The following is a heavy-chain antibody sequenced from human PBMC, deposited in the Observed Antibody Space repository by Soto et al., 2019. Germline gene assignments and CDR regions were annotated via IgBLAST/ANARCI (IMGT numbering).Heavy chain of an antibody. CDR1: GFTFGDYA. V-gene: IGHV3-49*03. J-gene: IGHJ5*02. CDR2: IRSKAFGGTT. Sequence: GGSLRLSCIASGFTFGDYAMSWFRQAPGKGLEWVGFIRSKAFGGTTELAASVKGRFTISRDDSKSIAYLQMNSLKTEDIAVYYCTRAIALGYCTTTNCPGWFDPWGQGTLVTVSS. D-gene: IGHD2-2*01. CDR3: TRAIALGYCTTTNCPGWFDP.